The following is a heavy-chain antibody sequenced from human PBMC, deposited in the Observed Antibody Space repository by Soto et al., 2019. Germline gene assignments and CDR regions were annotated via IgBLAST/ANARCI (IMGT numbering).Heavy chain of an antibody. Sequence: QVQLVESGGGVVQPRRSLRLSCAASGFTFSSYGMHWVRQAPGKGLEWVAVISFDGTNKYYADSVKGRFTISRDNSKNTLYLQMSSLRAEDTAVYYCAKAQAGGYSGYTFDFWGQGTLVTVSS. CDR1: GFTFSSYG. V-gene: IGHV3-30*18. J-gene: IGHJ4*02. D-gene: IGHD5-12*01. CDR3: AKAQAGGYSGYTFDF. CDR2: ISFDGTNK.